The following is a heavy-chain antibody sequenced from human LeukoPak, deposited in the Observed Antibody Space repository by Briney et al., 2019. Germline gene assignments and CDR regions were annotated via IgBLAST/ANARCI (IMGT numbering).Heavy chain of an antibody. J-gene: IGHJ4*02. Sequence: SVKVSCTASGGTFSSYAISWVRQAPGQGLEWMGGIIPIFGTADYAQKFQGRVTITADESTSTAYMELSSLRSEDTAVYYCARTSADYDILTGYFDYWGQGTLVTVSS. CDR1: GGTFSSYA. CDR3: ARTSADYDILTGYFDY. CDR2: IIPIFGTA. V-gene: IGHV1-69*13. D-gene: IGHD3-9*01.